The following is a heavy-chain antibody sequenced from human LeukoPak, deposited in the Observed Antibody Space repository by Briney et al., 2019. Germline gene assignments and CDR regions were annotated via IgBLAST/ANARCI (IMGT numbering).Heavy chain of an antibody. CDR3: ARRRDFIDY. J-gene: IGHJ4*02. Sequence: GGSLRLSCAASGFTLSDYYMSWIRQAPGKGREWVSYSSSSGRNIYYAPSVKGPFALSRDNAKNPLYLQMNSLRAEDTAVDYCARRRDFIDYWGQGTLVTVSS. V-gene: IGHV3-11*01. CDR2: SSSSGRNI. CDR1: GFTLSDYY. D-gene: IGHD3/OR15-3a*01.